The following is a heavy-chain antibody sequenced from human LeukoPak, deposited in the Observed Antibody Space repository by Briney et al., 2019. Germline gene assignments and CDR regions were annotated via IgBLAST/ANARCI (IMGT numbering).Heavy chain of an antibody. V-gene: IGHV5-51*01. CDR3: ARLYCSGGSCYPTDY. D-gene: IGHD2-15*01. CDR2: IYIGDSDT. J-gene: IGHJ4*02. Sequence: GESLKISCKGSGYSFTNYWIGWVRQMPGKGLEWMGIIYIGDSDTRYSPSFQGQVTISADKSISTAYLQWSSLKASDTAMYYCARLYCSGGSCYPTDYWGQGTLVTVSS. CDR1: GYSFTNYW.